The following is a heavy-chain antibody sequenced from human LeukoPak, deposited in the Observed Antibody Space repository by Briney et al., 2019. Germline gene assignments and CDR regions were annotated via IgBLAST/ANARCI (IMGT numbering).Heavy chain of an antibody. CDR3: AKMVRGFYTISYYFDY. D-gene: IGHD3-10*01. J-gene: IGHJ4*02. Sequence: GGSLRLSCAVSGFTFSSYAMNWVRQAPGKGLEWVSGISGSGAGTYYADSVKGRFTISRDNSKNTLYLQMNSLRAEDTAVYYCAKMVRGFYTISYYFDYWGQGTLVTVSS. V-gene: IGHV3-23*01. CDR2: ISGSGAGT. CDR1: GFTFSSYA.